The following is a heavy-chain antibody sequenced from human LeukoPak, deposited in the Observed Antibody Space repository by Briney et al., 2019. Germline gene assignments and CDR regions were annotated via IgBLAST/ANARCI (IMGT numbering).Heavy chain of an antibody. CDR1: GGSISSGGYS. V-gene: IGHV4-30-2*01. CDR2: IYHSGST. Sequence: PSQTLSLTCAVSGGSISSGGYSWSWIRQPPGEGLEWIGYIYHSGSTYYNPSLKSRVTISVDRSKNQFSLKLSSVTAADTAVYYCAREAPGYAYDYWGQGTLVTVSS. CDR3: AREAPGYAYDY. D-gene: IGHD2-15*01. J-gene: IGHJ4*02.